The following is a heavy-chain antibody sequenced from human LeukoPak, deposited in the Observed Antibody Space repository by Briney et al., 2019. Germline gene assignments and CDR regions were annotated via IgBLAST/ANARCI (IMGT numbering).Heavy chain of an antibody. CDR1: GGSISSYY. V-gene: IGHV4-59*08. J-gene: IGHJ4*02. CDR3: ARHVGIHLWALYFDY. D-gene: IGHD5-18*01. CDR2: IYSSGST. Sequence: SETLSLTCIVSGGSISSYYWSWIRQPPGKGLEWIGYIYSSGSTDYNPSLKSRATISLDTPNHQFSLKLTSVTAADTAVYYCARHVGIHLWALYFDYWGQGSLVTVSS.